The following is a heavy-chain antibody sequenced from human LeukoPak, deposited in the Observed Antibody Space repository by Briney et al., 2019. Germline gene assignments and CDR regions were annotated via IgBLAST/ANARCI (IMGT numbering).Heavy chain of an antibody. V-gene: IGHV3-21*01. CDR3: ARGGPYSSAWPGRFLDH. CDR1: GFTFSDYS. D-gene: IGHD6-19*01. CDR2: ISGTSTHI. Sequence: GGSLRLSCAASGFTFSDYSMNWVRQAQGRGREWVLSISGTSTHIYYADSVRGRFTISRHIAENSLYLQMNSLRAEDTAVYYCARGGPYSSAWPGRFLDHWGQGTLVTVSS. J-gene: IGHJ4*02.